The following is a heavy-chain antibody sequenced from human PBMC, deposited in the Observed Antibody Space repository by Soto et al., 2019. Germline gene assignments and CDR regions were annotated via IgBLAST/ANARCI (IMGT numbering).Heavy chain of an antibody. CDR1: GGSISSYY. CDR2: IYYSGST. V-gene: IGHV4-59*08. CDR3: ARQSQGFNFDY. Sequence: SETLSLTCTVSGGSISSYYWSWIRQPPGKGLEWIGYIYYSGSTNYNPSLKSRVTISVDTSKNQFSQKLSSVTAADTAVYYCARQSQGFNFDYWGQGTLVTVSS. J-gene: IGHJ4*02.